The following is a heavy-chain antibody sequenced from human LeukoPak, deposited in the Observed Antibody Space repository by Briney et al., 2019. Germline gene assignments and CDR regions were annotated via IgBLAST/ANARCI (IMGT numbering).Heavy chain of an antibody. CDR2: IWYDGSNK. CDR3: ARDLTYYYDSSGYDI. J-gene: IGHJ3*02. CDR1: GFTFSSYG. Sequence: GGSLRLSCAASGFTFSSYGMHWVRQAPGKGLEWVAVIWYDGSNKYYAYSVKGRFTISRDNSENTLYLQMNSLRAEDTAVYYCARDLTYYYDSSGYDIWGQGTMVTVSS. D-gene: IGHD3-22*01. V-gene: IGHV3-33*01.